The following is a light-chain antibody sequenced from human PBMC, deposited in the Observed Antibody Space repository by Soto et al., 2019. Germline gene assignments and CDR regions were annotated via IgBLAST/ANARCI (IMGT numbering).Light chain of an antibody. CDR2: NNN. J-gene: IGLJ1*01. CDR1: SSNIGTNA. Sequence: QSALTQPPSASGTPGQRVTISCSGGSSNIGTNAVNWYQQLPGTAPKLLIYNNNQRPSGVPDRFSGSKSGTSASLAISGLRSEDEADYYCAAWDDSLNGYVFGTGTKVTVL. V-gene: IGLV1-44*01. CDR3: AAWDDSLNGYV.